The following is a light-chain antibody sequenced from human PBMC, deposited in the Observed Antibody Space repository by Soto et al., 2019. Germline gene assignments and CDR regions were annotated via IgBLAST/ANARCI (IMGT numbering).Light chain of an antibody. Sequence: QSVLTQPPSASGTPGQRVTISCSGSSSNIGGNTVNWYQHLPGTAPKLLIHTNDQRPSGVPDRFSASKSGTSASLAISGLQSEDEADYYCASWDDSLNGPVFGGGTKVTVL. CDR2: TND. CDR3: ASWDDSLNGPV. CDR1: SSNIGGNT. J-gene: IGLJ3*02. V-gene: IGLV1-44*01.